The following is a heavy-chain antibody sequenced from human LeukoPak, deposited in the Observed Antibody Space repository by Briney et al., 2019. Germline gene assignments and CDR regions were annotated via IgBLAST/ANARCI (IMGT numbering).Heavy chain of an antibody. Sequence: SETLSLTCTVSGASISTNYWSWIRQPPEKGLEWIGYVYYSGNTNYNPSLKSRVTISVDTLRNQFSLKMSSVTAADTATYYCARGVVAATGYDYWGQGTLVTVSS. CDR1: GASISTNY. CDR2: VYYSGNT. V-gene: IGHV4-59*01. CDR3: ARGVVAATGYDY. D-gene: IGHD2-15*01. J-gene: IGHJ4*02.